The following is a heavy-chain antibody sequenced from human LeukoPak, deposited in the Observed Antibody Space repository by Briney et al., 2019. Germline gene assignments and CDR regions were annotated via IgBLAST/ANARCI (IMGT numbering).Heavy chain of an antibody. CDR1: GGSIRSYY. CDR2: ISYSGST. D-gene: IGHD5-12*01. V-gene: IGHV4-59*08. Sequence: SETLSLTCTVSGGSIRSYYWSWIRQPPGKGLEWIGYISYSGSTNYNPSLESRVTISVDTSKNQFSLKLTSVTAADTAVYYCAREGGYASPFDYWGQGTLVSVSS. CDR3: AREGGYASPFDY. J-gene: IGHJ4*02.